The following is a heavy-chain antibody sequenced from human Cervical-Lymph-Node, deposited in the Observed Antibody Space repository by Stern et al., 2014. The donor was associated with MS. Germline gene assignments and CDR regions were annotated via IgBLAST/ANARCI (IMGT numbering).Heavy chain of an antibody. CDR1: GYTFTSYY. Sequence: QVQLGQSGAEVKKPGASVKVSCKASGYTFTSYYMHWGRQAPGQGLEWMGIINPSGGSTSYAQKFQGRVTMTRDTSTSTVYMELSSLRSEDTAVYYCARLSVGGIAEEYWGQGTLVTVSS. CDR3: ARLSVGGIAEEY. D-gene: IGHD6-13*01. J-gene: IGHJ4*02. V-gene: IGHV1-46*01. CDR2: INPSGGST.